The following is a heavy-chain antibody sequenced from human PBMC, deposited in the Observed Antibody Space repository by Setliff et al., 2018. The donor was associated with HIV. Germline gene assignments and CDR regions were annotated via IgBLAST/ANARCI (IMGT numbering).Heavy chain of an antibody. CDR2: IHYDERT. CDR3: ASRIYYYDSDNFLREEGFDP. V-gene: IGHV4-39*01. J-gene: IGHJ5*02. D-gene: IGHD3-22*01. CDR1: GDSATNSRYY. Sequence: SETLSLTCTVSGDSATNSRYYWAWIRQPPGKGLEYIGSIHYDERTYYNPSLKSRVTISLDTSKNQFSLNLTSVTAADTAVYYCASRIYYYDSDNFLREEGFDPWGQGTLVTVS.